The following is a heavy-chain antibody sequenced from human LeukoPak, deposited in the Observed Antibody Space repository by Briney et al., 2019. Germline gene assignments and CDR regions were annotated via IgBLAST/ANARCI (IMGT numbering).Heavy chain of an antibody. Sequence: PGGSLRLSCAASGFTFSSYAMHWVRQAPGKGLEWVAVISYDGSNKYYADSVKGRFTISRDNSKNTLYLQMNSLRAEDTAVYYCARDPTIFGVVIWYFDYWGQGTLVTVSS. CDR1: GFTFSSYA. J-gene: IGHJ4*02. D-gene: IGHD3-3*01. V-gene: IGHV3-30-3*01. CDR3: ARDPTIFGVVIWYFDY. CDR2: ISYDGSNK.